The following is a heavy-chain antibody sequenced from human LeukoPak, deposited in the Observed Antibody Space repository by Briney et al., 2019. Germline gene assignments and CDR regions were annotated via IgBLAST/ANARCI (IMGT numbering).Heavy chain of an antibody. CDR2: IYSGGRT. CDR1: GFTVSSND. V-gene: IGHV3-53*01. D-gene: IGHD3-22*01. Sequence: GGSLRLSCAASGFTVSSNDMSWVRQAPGEGLEWVSVIYSGGRTFYADSVKGRFTISRDNSKNTLYLQMNSLRAEDTAVYYCAIYDSSGYYNYWGQGTLVTVSS. CDR3: AIYDSSGYYNY. J-gene: IGHJ4*02.